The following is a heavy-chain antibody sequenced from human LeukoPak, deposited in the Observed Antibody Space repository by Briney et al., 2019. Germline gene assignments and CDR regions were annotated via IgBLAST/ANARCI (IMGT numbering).Heavy chain of an antibody. J-gene: IGHJ4*02. CDR1: GVTVSTVY. CDR3: AKVPYYDFWSGYFLFDY. V-gene: IGHV3-53*01. Sequence: GGCLRLSCAASGVTVSTVYMGWVRQAPGKGLDWVSVIYPDGRPYYAESVKGRFTISRDNSKNTLYLQMNSLRAEDTAVYYCAKVPYYDFWSGYFLFDYWGQGTLVTVSS. CDR2: IYPDGRP. D-gene: IGHD3-3*01.